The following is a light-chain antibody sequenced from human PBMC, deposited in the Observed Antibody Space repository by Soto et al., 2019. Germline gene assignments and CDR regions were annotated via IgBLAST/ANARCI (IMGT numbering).Light chain of an antibody. CDR2: EVT. J-gene: IGLJ3*02. V-gene: IGLV2-14*01. CDR1: SSDIGLYKY. CDR3: SSYTSSGLWV. Sequence: QSVLTQPASVSGSPGQTITISCTGTSSDIGLYKYVSWYQQHPGKAPKLIIYEVTNRPSRVSNRFSGSKSGNTASLTISGLQPEDEADYYCSSYTSSGLWVFGGGTQLTVL.